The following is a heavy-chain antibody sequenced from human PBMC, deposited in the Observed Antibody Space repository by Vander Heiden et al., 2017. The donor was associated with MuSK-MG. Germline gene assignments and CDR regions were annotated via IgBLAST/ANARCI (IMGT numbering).Heavy chain of an antibody. CDR1: GYTFTGYY. Sequence: QVQLVQSGAEVKKPGASVKVSCKASGYTFTGYYMHWVRQAPGQGLEWMGWINPNSGGTNYAQKFQGRVTMTRDTSISTAYMELSRLRSDDTAVYYCARKRQRGYDFWRSIYYYGMDVWGQGTTVTVSS. J-gene: IGHJ6*02. D-gene: IGHD3-3*01. CDR3: ARKRQRGYDFWRSIYYYGMDV. CDR2: INPNSGGT. V-gene: IGHV1-2*02.